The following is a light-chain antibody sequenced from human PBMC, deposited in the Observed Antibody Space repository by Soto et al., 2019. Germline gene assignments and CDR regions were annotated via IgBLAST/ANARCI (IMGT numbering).Light chain of an antibody. J-gene: IGLJ2*01. CDR3: CSYAGSSTDVV. Sequence: QSALTQPASVSGSPGQSITISCTGTSSDVGSYNLVSWYQQHPGKAPKLMIYEVSKRPSGVSNRFSGSKSGNTASLTISGLQAEDEADYYCCSYAGSSTDVVFGGGTHLTVL. V-gene: IGLV2-23*02. CDR1: SSDVGSYNL. CDR2: EVS.